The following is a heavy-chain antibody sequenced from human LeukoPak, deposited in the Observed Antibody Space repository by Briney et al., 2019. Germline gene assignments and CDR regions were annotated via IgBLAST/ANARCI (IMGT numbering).Heavy chain of an antibody. CDR2: ISSSSSYI. J-gene: IGHJ6*03. Sequence: GGSLRLSCAASGFTFSTFAMIWVRQPPGKGLEWVSSISSSSSYIYYADSVKGRFTISRDNAKNSLYLQMNSLRAEDTAVYYCARVVVRGVTLHYYYMDVWGKGTTVTISS. CDR3: ARVVVRGVTLHYYYMDV. CDR1: GFTFSTFA. D-gene: IGHD3-10*01. V-gene: IGHV3-21*01.